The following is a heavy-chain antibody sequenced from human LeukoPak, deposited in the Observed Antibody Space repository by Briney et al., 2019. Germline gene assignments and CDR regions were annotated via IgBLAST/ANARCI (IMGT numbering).Heavy chain of an antibody. CDR1: GYTFTSYY. CDR3: TTDSGSYGEFDY. CDR2: INPSGGST. D-gene: IGHD1-26*01. V-gene: IGHV1-46*01. Sequence: ASVKVSCKASGYTFTSYYMHWVRQAPGQGLEWMGIINPSGGSTSYAQKFQGRVTMTRDTSTSTVYMELSSLRSEDTAVYYCTTDSGSYGEFDYWGQGTLVTVSS. J-gene: IGHJ4*02.